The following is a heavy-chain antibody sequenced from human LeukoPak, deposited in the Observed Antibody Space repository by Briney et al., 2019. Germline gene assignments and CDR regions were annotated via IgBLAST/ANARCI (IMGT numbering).Heavy chain of an antibody. CDR3: ARDLQAFYYYYYYGMDV. Sequence: ASVKVSCKASGYTFTGYYMHWVRQAPGQGLEWMGWINPNSGGTNYAQKFQGRVTMTRDTSISTAYMEPSRLRSDDTAVYYCARDLQAFYYYYYYGMDVWGQGTTVTVSS. J-gene: IGHJ6*02. CDR2: INPNSGGT. V-gene: IGHV1-2*02. CDR1: GYTFTGYY.